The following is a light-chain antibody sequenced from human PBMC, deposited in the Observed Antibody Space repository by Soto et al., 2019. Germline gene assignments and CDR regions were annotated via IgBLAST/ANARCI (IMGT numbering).Light chain of an antibody. CDR3: SSYAGSNNYV. V-gene: IGLV2-8*01. J-gene: IGLJ1*01. Sequence: QSALTQPPSASGSPGQSVTLSCTGTSSDVGGYNYVSWYQQHPGKAPKLILYEVIKRPSGVPDRFSGSKSGNTASLTVSGLQAEDEADYYCSSYAGSNNYVFGSGTKLTVL. CDR2: EVI. CDR1: SSDVGGYNY.